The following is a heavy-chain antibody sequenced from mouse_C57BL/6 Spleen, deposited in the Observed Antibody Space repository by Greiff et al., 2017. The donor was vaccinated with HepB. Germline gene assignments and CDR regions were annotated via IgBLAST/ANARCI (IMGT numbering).Heavy chain of an antibody. J-gene: IGHJ3*01. D-gene: IGHD4-1*01. CDR1: GDYSKSGYY. CDR2: ISYDGSN. V-gene: IGHV3-6*01. Sequence: EVQRKEGGKGSGKKSKERARRGSVTGDYSKSGYYWKRNGQFPGNKLEWMGYISYDGSNNYNPSLKNRISITRDTSKNQFFLKLNSVTTEDTATYYCARDWDGAYWGQGTLVTVSA. CDR3: ARDWDGAY.